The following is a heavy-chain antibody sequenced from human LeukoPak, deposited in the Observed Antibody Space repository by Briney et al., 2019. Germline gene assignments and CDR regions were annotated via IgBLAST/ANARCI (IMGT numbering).Heavy chain of an antibody. D-gene: IGHD6-19*01. V-gene: IGHV1-24*01. Sequence: GASVKVSCMISGYSLNDLSIHLVREAPGEGLEWMGGFDSENNKMVYSQKFQGRVTMTEDTSADTAYMELTSLRSEDTAVYFCATERVYCSSGRSWGFFDYWGQGTLVIVSS. J-gene: IGHJ4*02. CDR3: ATERVYCSSGRSWGFFDY. CDR2: FDSENNKM. CDR1: GYSLNDLS.